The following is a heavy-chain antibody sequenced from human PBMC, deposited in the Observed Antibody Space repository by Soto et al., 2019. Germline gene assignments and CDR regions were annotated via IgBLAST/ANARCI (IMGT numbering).Heavy chain of an antibody. J-gene: IGHJ5*02. V-gene: IGHV4-34*01. Sequence: SETLSLTCAVYGGSFSGYYWSWIRQPPGKGLEWIGVINHSGSTNYNPSLKSRVTISVDTSTNQFSLKLSSVTAADTAVYYCARSGGSSEIWFDPWGHGTLVTVSS. CDR3: ARSGGSSEIWFDP. CDR2: INHSGST. CDR1: GGSFSGYY. D-gene: IGHD2-15*01.